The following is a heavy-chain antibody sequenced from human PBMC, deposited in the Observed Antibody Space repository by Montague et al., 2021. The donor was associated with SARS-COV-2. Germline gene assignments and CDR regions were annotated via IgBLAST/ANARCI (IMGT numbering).Heavy chain of an antibody. Sequence: SETLSLTCIVSGGSIIISFYWSWIRQPPGKGLEWVGYIYYSGTTXYNPSLKSRVTISVDTSKNQFSLKLTSVTAADTAVYYCARVSHWGDFFDSWGQGGLVTVSS. D-gene: IGHD7-27*01. CDR1: GGSIIISFY. J-gene: IGHJ4*02. CDR2: IYYSGTT. V-gene: IGHV4-59*01. CDR3: ARVSHWGDFFDS.